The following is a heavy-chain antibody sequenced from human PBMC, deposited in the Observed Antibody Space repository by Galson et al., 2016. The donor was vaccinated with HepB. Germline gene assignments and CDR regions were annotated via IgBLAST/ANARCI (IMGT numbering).Heavy chain of an antibody. CDR3: ARHAMRVTAGGPGYFDF. CDR1: GGSIRSSRYY. CDR2: IYNSGTT. Sequence: ETLSLTCNVSGGSIRSSRYYWGWIRQPPGKGLEWIGSIYNSGTTYYNPSLKSRVIISVDTSNNQFPLKLRSVSAPDTAVYYCARHAMRVTAGGPGYFDFWGQGNLVTVSS. J-gene: IGHJ4*02. D-gene: IGHD6-13*01. V-gene: IGHV4-39*01.